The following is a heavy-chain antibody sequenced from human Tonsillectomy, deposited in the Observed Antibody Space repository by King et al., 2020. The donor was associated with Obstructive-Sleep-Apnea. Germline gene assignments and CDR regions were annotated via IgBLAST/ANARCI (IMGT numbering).Heavy chain of an antibody. J-gene: IGHJ6*02. CDR3: TRDVEAVEYYYGMDV. V-gene: IGHV3-7*01. D-gene: IGHD6-19*01. CDR1: GFTFRGYW. Sequence: VQLVESGGRLVPPGGSLRLSCAASGFTFRGYWMSWVRQAPGKGLEWVANINQDGSEAYYVASVRGRFTISRGNAKDSLYLQMNSLRAGDTAVYYCTRDVEAVEYYYGMDVWGQGTTVIVSS. CDR2: INQDGSEA.